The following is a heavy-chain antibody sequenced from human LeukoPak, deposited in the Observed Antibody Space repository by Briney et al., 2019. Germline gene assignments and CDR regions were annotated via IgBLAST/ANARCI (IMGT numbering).Heavy chain of an antibody. Sequence: PSETLSLTCAVYGGSFSDYYWSWIRQPPGKGLEWIGEINHSGSTNYNPSLKSRVTISVDTSKNQFSLKLSSVTAADTAVYYCARTRQGYSSSWYGQELRFDYWGQGTLVTVSS. CDR3: ARTRQGYSSSWYGQELRFDY. CDR2: INHSGST. D-gene: IGHD6-13*01. CDR1: GGSFSDYY. V-gene: IGHV4-34*01. J-gene: IGHJ4*02.